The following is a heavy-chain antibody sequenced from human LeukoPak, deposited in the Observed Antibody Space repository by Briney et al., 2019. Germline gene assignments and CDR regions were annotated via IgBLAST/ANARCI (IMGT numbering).Heavy chain of an antibody. D-gene: IGHD2-2*02. J-gene: IGHJ4*02. Sequence: GGSLRLSCAASGFTFSSYGMHWVRQAPGKGLEWVAFIRYDGSNKYYADSVKGRFTISRDNSKNTLYLQMNSLRAEDTAVYYCAKGPCGSSTSCYIYYFDYWGQGTLVTVSS. CDR2: IRYDGSNK. CDR3: AKGPCGSSTSCYIYYFDY. CDR1: GFTFSSYG. V-gene: IGHV3-30*02.